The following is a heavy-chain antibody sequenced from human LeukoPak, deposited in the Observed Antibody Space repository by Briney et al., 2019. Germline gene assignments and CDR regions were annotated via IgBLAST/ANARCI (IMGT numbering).Heavy chain of an antibody. V-gene: IGHV1-18*01. Sequence: ASVKVFCKASGYTFTSYGISWVRQAPGQGLEWMGWISAYNGNTNYAQKLQGRVTMTTDTSTSTAYMELRSLRSDDTAVYYCARDLDYCSSTSCYYFPDQYYYYYYGMDVWGQGTTVTVSS. CDR3: ARDLDYCSSTSCYYFPDQYYYYYYGMDV. J-gene: IGHJ6*02. CDR2: ISAYNGNT. CDR1: GYTFTSYG. D-gene: IGHD2-2*01.